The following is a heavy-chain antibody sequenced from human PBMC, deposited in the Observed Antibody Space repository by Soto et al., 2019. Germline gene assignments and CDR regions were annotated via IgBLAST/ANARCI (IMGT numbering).Heavy chain of an antibody. CDR2: VYSTGST. D-gene: IGHD2-21*02. Sequence: PSETLSLTCSVSGGSVTSGVYYWSWIRQPPGKELEWIGFVYSTGSTNSNPSLKSRVTISSDASKNQFSLKLISVTAADTAVYYCARGRPWAYCGADCYPHNWFDPWGQGTLVTVSS. CDR1: GGSVTSGVYY. CDR3: ARGRPWAYCGADCYPHNWFDP. V-gene: IGHV4-61*08. J-gene: IGHJ5*02.